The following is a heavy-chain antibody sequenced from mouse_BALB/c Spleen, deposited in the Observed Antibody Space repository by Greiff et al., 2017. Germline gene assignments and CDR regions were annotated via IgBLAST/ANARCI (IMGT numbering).Heavy chain of an antibody. V-gene: IGHV3-2*02. Sequence: EVKLMESGPGLVKPSQSLSLTCTVTGYSITSDYAWNWIRQFPGNKLEWMGYISYSGSTSYNPSLKSRISITRDTSKNQFFLQLNSVTTEDTATYYCARRGIWGREDAMDYWGQGTSVTVSS. CDR1: GYSITSDYA. CDR3: ARRGIWGREDAMDY. CDR2: ISYSGST. D-gene: IGHD1-1*01. J-gene: IGHJ4*01.